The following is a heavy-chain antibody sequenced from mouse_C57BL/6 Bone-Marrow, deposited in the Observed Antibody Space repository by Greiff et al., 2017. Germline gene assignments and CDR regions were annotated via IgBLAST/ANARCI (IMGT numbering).Heavy chain of an antibody. CDR3: AREGVYSNYVGFAY. D-gene: IGHD2-5*01. CDR1: GYSITSGYY. CDR2: ISYDGSN. V-gene: IGHV3-6*01. J-gene: IGHJ3*01. Sequence: EVKVEESGPGLVKPSQSLSLTCSVTGYSITSGYYWNWIRQFPGNKLEWMGYISYDGSNNYNPSLKNRISITRDKSKNQFFLKLNSVTTEDTATYYCAREGVYSNYVGFAYWGQGTLVTVSA.